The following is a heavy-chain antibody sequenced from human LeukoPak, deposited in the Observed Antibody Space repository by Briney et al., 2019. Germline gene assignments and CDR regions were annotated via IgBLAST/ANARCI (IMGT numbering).Heavy chain of an antibody. Sequence: GASVKASCKTSGYSFTNYGISWVRQVPGQGLEWMGWMSADNGDTNYARKFQDRVTMTTDTSTSTAYMELRSLRSDDTAVYYCAGDPVDWSGNYQPSPYFDYWGQGTLVIVSS. CDR2: MSADNGDT. J-gene: IGHJ4*02. V-gene: IGHV1-18*01. CDR3: AGDPVDWSGNYQPSPYFDY. D-gene: IGHD1-26*01. CDR1: GYSFTNYG.